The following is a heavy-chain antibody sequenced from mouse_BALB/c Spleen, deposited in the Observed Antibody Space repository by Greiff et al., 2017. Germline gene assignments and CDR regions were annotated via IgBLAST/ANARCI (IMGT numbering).Heavy chain of an antibody. CDR3: NARTEDMGY. CDR2: IDPENGDT. CDR1: GFNIKDYY. J-gene: IGHJ2*01. Sequence: VQLQQSGAELVRPGASVKLSCTASGFNIKDYYMHWVKQRPEQGLEWIGWIDPENGDTEYAPKFQGKATMTADTSSNTAYLQLSSLTSEDTAVYYFNARTEDMGYWGQGTTLTVSS. D-gene: IGHD3-3*01. V-gene: IGHV14-4*02.